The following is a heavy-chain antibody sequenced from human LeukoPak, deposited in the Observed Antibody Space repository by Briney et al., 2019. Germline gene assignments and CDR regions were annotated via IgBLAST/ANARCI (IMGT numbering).Heavy chain of an antibody. J-gene: IGHJ4*02. CDR1: GYTFTGYY. CDR3: ARDTGYGDYVGDY. Sequence: GASVKVSCKASGYTFTGYYMHWVRQAPGQGLEWMGWINPNSGGTNYAQNFQGRLTMTTDTFTSTAYMELRSLRSDDTAVYYCARDTGYGDYVGDYWGQGTLVTVSS. D-gene: IGHD4-17*01. V-gene: IGHV1-2*02. CDR2: INPNSGGT.